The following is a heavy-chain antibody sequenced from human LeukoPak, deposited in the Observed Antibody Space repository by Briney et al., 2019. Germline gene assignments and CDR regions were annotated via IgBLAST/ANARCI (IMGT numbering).Heavy chain of an antibody. CDR3: ARHRAYSSSSPFDY. CDR1: GGSISSLY. CDR2: IYYTGST. V-gene: IGHV4-59*08. D-gene: IGHD6-6*01. J-gene: IGHJ4*02. Sequence: SETLSLTCSVSGGSISSLYWSWIRQPPGKGLEWIGYIYYTGSTNYNPSLKSRVTMFVDMSKNQFSLRLNSVTAADTAVYYCARHRAYSSSSPFDYWGQGTLVTVSS.